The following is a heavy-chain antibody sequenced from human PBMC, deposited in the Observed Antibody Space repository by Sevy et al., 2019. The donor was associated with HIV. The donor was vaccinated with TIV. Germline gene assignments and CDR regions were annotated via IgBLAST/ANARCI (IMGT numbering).Heavy chain of an antibody. D-gene: IGHD2-21*02. CDR3: AKDSTPSAYCGGDCYPAGQVDY. CDR2: VSGSGGRT. Sequence: GGSLRLSCAASGFTFSSYAMNWVRQDPGKGLEWVSAVSGSGGRTHYAGPVKGRFTISRDNSKNTLYLQMNILRAEVTVIYYCAKDSTPSAYCGGDCYPAGQVDYLGKGTLVTVS. V-gene: IGHV3-23*01. CDR1: GFTFSSYA. J-gene: IGHJ4*02.